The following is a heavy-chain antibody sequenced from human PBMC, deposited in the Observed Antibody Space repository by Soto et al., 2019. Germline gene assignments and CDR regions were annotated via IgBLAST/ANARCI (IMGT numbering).Heavy chain of an antibody. CDR1: GFTFSSYA. V-gene: IGHV3-23*01. CDR2: ISGRGDDT. D-gene: IGHD3-22*01. Sequence: EVQLLESGGDLVQPGGSLRLSCAASGFTFSSYAMSWVRQAPGKGLEWVSTISGRGDDTYYTDSVKCRFTISRDNSKNTLYVHMNSLRAEDTAVYYCARAQPTYSSSYFDYWGQGTLVTVSS. CDR3: ARAQPTYSSSYFDY. J-gene: IGHJ4*02.